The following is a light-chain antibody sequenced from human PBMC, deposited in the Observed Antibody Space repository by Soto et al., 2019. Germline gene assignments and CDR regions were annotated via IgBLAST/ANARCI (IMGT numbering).Light chain of an antibody. CDR2: GAS. CDR1: QRVRSN. J-gene: IGKJ1*01. V-gene: IGKV3-11*01. CDR3: QQRSNWPRT. Sequence: IVMTQSPATLSLSPGERATLSWRASQRVRSNLAWYQQKPGRAPRLLMYGASNRVTGVPARFSVSGSGTDFTLTISRLEPEDFAVYYCQQRSNWPRTFGQGTKVDI.